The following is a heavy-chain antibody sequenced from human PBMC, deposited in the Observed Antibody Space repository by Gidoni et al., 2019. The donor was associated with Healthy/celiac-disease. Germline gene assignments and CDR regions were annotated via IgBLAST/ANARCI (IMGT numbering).Heavy chain of an antibody. CDR1: GFTFDDYA. CDR2: ISWNSGSI. J-gene: IGHJ4*02. CDR3: AKDITYYDSQGPDY. Sequence: EVQLVESGGGLVQPGRSLRLSCAASGFTFDDYAMHWVRQAPGKGLEWVSGISWNSGSIGYADSVKGRFTISRDNAKNSLYLQMNSLRAEDTALYYCAKDITYYDSQGPDYWGQGTLVTVSS. D-gene: IGHD3-22*01. V-gene: IGHV3-9*01.